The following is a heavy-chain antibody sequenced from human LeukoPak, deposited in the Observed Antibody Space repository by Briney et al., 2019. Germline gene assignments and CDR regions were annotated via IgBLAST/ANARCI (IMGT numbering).Heavy chain of an antibody. CDR1: GFTFRNHG. Sequence: PGGSLRLSCAASGFTFRNHGMNWVRQAPGKGLELVAFIRYDGSNKYYADSVKGRFTISRDNSKNTLYLQMNSLRAEDTAVYYCAKLSGGYGVFYPAVAGENFDYWGQGTLVTVSS. CDR3: AKLSGGYGVFYPAVAGENFDY. CDR2: IRYDGSNK. D-gene: IGHD6-19*01. V-gene: IGHV3-30*02. J-gene: IGHJ4*02.